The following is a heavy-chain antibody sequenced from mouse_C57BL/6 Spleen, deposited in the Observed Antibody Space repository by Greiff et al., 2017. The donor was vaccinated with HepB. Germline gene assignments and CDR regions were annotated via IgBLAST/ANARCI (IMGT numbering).Heavy chain of an antibody. CDR3: ARGGNYYLDY. J-gene: IGHJ4*01. D-gene: IGHD2-1*01. Sequence: VQLQQSGPELVKPGASVKISCKASGYAFSSSWMNWVKQRPGKGLEWIGRVYPGDGDTNYNGKFKGKATLTADKSSSTAYMQLSCLTSEDSSVYCCARGGNYYLDYWGQGTTVTVSS. V-gene: IGHV1-82*01. CDR1: GYAFSSSW. CDR2: VYPGDGDT.